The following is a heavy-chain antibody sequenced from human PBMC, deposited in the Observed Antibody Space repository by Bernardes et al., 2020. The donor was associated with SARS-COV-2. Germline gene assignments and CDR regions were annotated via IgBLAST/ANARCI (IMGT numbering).Heavy chain of an antibody. Sequence: ASVKVSCKASGSTFTAYYMHWVRQAPGQGLEWMGIINPSGHNTWYAQRFQGRVTVTRDTSTSTVYMELSSLRSEDTAVYYCAMPRAAAGTSVYYFDYWGQGTLVTVSS. CDR2: INPSGHNT. D-gene: IGHD6-13*01. V-gene: IGHV1-46*01. J-gene: IGHJ4*02. CDR1: GSTFTAYY. CDR3: AMPRAAAGTSVYYFDY.